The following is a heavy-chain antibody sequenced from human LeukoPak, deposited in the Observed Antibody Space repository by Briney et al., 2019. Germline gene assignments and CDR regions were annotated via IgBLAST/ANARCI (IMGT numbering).Heavy chain of an antibody. Sequence: GGSLRLSCAASGFTVSSNYMSWVRQAPGKGLEWVSVIYSGGSTYYADSVKGRFTISRDNSKNTLYLQMNSLRAEDTAVYYCARDFPGGHSGTHDYWGQGTLVTVSS. D-gene: IGHD1-26*01. CDR1: GFTVSSNY. CDR3: ARDFPGGHSGTHDY. V-gene: IGHV3-66*01. J-gene: IGHJ4*02. CDR2: IYSGGST.